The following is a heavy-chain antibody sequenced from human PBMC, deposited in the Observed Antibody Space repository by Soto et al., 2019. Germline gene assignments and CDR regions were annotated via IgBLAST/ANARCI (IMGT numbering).Heavy chain of an antibody. V-gene: IGHV3-23*01. CDR3: AKDWLAVRGEPPTD. CDR1: GFTFSSYA. Sequence: EVQLLESGGGLVQPGGPLRLSCAASGFTFSSYAMSWVRQAPGKGLEWVSAISGSGGSTYYADSVKGRFTISRDNSKNTLYLQMNSLRAEDTAVYYCAKDWLAVRGEPPTDWGQGTLVTVSS. J-gene: IGHJ4*02. D-gene: IGHD3-10*01. CDR2: ISGSGGST.